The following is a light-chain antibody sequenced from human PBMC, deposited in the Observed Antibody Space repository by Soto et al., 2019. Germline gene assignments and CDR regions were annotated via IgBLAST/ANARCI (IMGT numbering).Light chain of an antibody. J-gene: IGLJ3*02. CDR2: DVT. CDR3: SSYTITSSLV. Sequence: QSALTQPASVSGSPGQSITISCTGTSRDVGNYNYVSWYQQHPGKATKLMIYDVTNRPSGVSNRFSGSKSGNTASLTISGLQAEDEANYYCSSYTITSSLVFGGGTKLTVL. CDR1: SRDVGNYNY. V-gene: IGLV2-14*01.